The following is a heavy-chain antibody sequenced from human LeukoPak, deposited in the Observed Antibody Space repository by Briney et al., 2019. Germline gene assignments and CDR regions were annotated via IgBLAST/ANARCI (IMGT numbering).Heavy chain of an antibody. CDR2: INPSGGST. D-gene: IGHD2-15*01. CDR3: ARLLGYCSGGSCLGEEDY. Sequence: GASVKVSCKASGYTFTSYYMHWVRQAPGQGLEWMGIINPSGGSTSYAQKFQGRVTMTRDMSTSTVYMELSSLRSEDTAVYYCARLLGYCSGGSCLGEEDYWGQGTLVTVSS. V-gene: IGHV1-46*01. CDR1: GYTFTSYY. J-gene: IGHJ4*02.